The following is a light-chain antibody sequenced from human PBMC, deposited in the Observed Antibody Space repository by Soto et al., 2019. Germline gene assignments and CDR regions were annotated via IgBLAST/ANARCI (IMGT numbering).Light chain of an antibody. CDR2: WAS. CDR3: QHYYPTPPA. Sequence: DIVMTQSPDSLAESLGERANIHCKSSQSVLYSSMNKNYLAWYQPKPGQPPKLLISWASTRETGVPDRMSGSGSETDFTLTISSLQAEDVAIYYCQHYYPTPPAFGQGTKVEI. J-gene: IGKJ1*01. CDR1: QSVLYSSMNKNY. V-gene: IGKV4-1*01.